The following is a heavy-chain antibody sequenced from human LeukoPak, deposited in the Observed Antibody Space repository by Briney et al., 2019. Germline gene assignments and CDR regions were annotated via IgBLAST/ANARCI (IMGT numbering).Heavy chain of an antibody. CDR1: GYTFTSYG. Sequence: ASVKVSCKASGYTFTSYGISWVRQAPGQGLEWMGWISAYNGNTNYAQKLQGRVTMTTDTSTSTAYMELRSLRSDDTAVYYCARDSGELAYCGGDCYPAPFIFDYWGQGTLVTVSS. V-gene: IGHV1-18*01. CDR3: ARDSGELAYCGGDCYPAPFIFDY. CDR2: ISAYNGNT. J-gene: IGHJ4*02. D-gene: IGHD2-21*02.